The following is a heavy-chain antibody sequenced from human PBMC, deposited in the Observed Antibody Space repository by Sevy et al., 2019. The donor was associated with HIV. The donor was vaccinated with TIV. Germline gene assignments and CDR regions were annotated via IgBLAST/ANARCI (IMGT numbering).Heavy chain of an antibody. CDR2: IYSGGST. V-gene: IGHV3-53*01. J-gene: IGHJ6*03. D-gene: IGHD4-17*01. Sequence: GGSLRLSCAASGFTVSSNYMSWVRQAPGKGLEWVSVIYSGGSTYYADSVKGRFTISRDNSKNTLYLQMNSLRAEDTVVYYCARDPPGRMTTYYYYYMDVWGKGTTVTVSS. CDR1: GFTVSSNY. CDR3: ARDPPGRMTTYYYYYMDV.